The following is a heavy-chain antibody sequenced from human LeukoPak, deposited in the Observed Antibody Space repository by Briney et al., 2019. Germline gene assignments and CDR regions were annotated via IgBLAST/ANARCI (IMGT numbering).Heavy chain of an antibody. V-gene: IGHV1-46*01. D-gene: IGHD3-3*01. CDR3: ARGRGTIFGVVYNWFDP. CDR1: GYTFTSYY. J-gene: IGHJ5*02. CDR2: INPSGGST. Sequence: ASVKVSCKASGYTFTSYYMHWVRQAPGQGLEWMGIINPSGGSTSYAQKFQGRVTMTRDMSTSTVYMELSSLRSEDTAVYYCARGRGTIFGVVYNWFDPWGQGTLVTVSS.